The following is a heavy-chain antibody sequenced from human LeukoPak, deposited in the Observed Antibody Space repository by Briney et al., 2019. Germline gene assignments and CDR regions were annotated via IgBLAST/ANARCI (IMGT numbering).Heavy chain of an antibody. J-gene: IGHJ5*02. CDR3: ARDRRSFGSGGTGWFDP. CDR1: DGSITSGNYH. V-gene: IGHV4-61*09. D-gene: IGHD3-10*01. Sequence: KPSQTLPLTCTVSDGSITSGNYHWSWIRQSAGKGLEWIGHIYTSGSTNYNPSLKSRVTISLDPSKNPFSLKLTSVTAADTAVYYCARDRRSFGSGGTGWFDPWGQGTLVTVSS. CDR2: IYTSGST.